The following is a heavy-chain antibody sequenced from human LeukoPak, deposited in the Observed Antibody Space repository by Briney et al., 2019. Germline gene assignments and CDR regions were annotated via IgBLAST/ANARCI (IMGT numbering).Heavy chain of an antibody. J-gene: IGHJ4*02. D-gene: IGHD2-21*02. Sequence: GRSLRLSCAASGFTFSSFGMHWVRQAPGKGLEWVAVISYDGSNKYYADSVKGRFTISRDNSKNALYLQMNSLRAEDTAVYYCANFDGVTAIYFDYWGQGTLVTVSS. V-gene: IGHV3-30*18. CDR3: ANFDGVTAIYFDY. CDR1: GFTFSSFG. CDR2: ISYDGSNK.